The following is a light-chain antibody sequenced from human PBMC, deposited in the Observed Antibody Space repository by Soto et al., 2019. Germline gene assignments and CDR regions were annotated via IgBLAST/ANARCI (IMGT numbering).Light chain of an antibody. CDR3: CSYTTSNTSV. CDR1: SSDVGAYNY. J-gene: IGLJ1*01. V-gene: IGLV2-14*01. CDR2: HVT. Sequence: QSVLTQPVSVSGSLGQSITISCSGTSSDVGAYNYVSWYQQYPGKAPKLMIYHVTDRPSGVSNRFSGSKSGNAASLTISGLQAEDEADYYCCSYTTSNTSVFGTGTKVTVL.